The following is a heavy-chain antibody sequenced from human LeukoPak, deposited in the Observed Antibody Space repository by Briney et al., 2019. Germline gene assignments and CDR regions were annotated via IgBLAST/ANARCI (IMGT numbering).Heavy chain of an antibody. CDR1: GYTFTNYG. V-gene: IGHV7-4-1*02. Sequence: ASVKVSCKASGYTFTNYGLSWVRQAPGQGLEWMGWINTNTGNPTYAQGFTGRFVFSLDTSVSTAYLQISSLKAEDTAVYYCARELSGDYGGNSGVCWFDPWGQGTLVTVSS. CDR2: INTNTGNP. J-gene: IGHJ5*02. CDR3: ARELSGDYGGNSGVCWFDP. D-gene: IGHD4-23*01.